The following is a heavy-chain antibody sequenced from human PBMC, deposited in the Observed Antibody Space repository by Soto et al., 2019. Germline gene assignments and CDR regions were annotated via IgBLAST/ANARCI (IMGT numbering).Heavy chain of an antibody. J-gene: IGHJ5*02. D-gene: IGHD3-3*01. CDR2: IYPGDSDT. CDR3: ARRLRINYDFWSGFSNWFDP. V-gene: IGHV5-51*01. Sequence: GESLKISCKGSGYSFTSYWIGWVRPMPGKGLEWMGIIYPGDSDTRYSPSFQGQVTISADKSISTAYLQWSSLKASDTAMYYCARRLRINYDFWSGFSNWFDPWGQGTLVTVSS. CDR1: GYSFTSYW.